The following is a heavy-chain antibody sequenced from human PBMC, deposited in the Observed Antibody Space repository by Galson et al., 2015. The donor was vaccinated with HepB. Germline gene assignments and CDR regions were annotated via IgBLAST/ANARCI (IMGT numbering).Heavy chain of an antibody. CDR1: GYTFTSYG. CDR2: ISAYNGNT. CDR3: ARGWHDNDYGDYEGPYYYYSAMDV. D-gene: IGHD4-17*01. Sequence: SVKVSCKASGYTFTSYGFCWVRQAPGQGLEWMGWISAYNGNTNYAQQLQGRVTLTTDTSTSTAYMELRSLRSDDTAVYYCARGWHDNDYGDYEGPYYYYSAMDVWGQGTTVTVSS. J-gene: IGHJ6*02. V-gene: IGHV1-18*01.